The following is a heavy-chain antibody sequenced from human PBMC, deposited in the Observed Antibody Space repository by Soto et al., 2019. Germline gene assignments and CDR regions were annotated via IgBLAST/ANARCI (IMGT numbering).Heavy chain of an antibody. Sequence: GGSLRLSCAASGFAFSSHPMSWVRQAQEKGLEWVAGISDGGDLTYNADSVRGRFTISRDNSRNTLYLQMNSLRAEDTAVYYCARRVIGSSRAFDIWGQGTMVTVSS. D-gene: IGHD3-10*01. CDR1: GFAFSSHP. CDR3: ARRVIGSSRAFDI. CDR2: ISDGGDLT. J-gene: IGHJ3*02. V-gene: IGHV3-23*01.